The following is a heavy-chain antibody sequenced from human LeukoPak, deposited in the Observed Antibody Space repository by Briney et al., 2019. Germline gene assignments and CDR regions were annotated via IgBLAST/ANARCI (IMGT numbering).Heavy chain of an antibody. CDR2: IYYSGST. D-gene: IGHD1-26*01. V-gene: IGHV4-59*01. Sequence: PSETLSLTCTVSGGSISSYYWSWIRQPPGKGLEWIGYIYYSGSTNYNPSLKSRVTISVDTSKNQFSLKLSSVTAADTAVYYCASTPNDSGSYHVLTQWGQGTLVTVSS. J-gene: IGHJ4*02. CDR3: ASTPNDSGSYHVLTQ. CDR1: GGSISSYY.